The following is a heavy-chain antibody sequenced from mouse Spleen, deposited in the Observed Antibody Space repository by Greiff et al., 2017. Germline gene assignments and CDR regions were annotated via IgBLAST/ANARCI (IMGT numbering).Heavy chain of an antibody. V-gene: IGHV1-64*01. CDR1: GYTFTSYW. CDR2: IHPNSGST. D-gene: IGHD2-1*01. J-gene: IGHJ2*01. Sequence: QVQLKQPGAELVKPGASVKLSCKASGYTFTSYWMHWVKQRPGQGLEWIGMIHPNSGSTNYNEKFKSKATLTVDKSSSTAYMQLSSLTSEDSAVYYCARSGGNYRYFDYWGQGTTLTVSS. CDR3: ARSGGNYRYFDY.